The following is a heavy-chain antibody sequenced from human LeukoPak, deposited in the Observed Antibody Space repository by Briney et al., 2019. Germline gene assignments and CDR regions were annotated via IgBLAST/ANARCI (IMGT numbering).Heavy chain of an antibody. CDR1: GGSISSGSYY. V-gene: IGHV4-61*02. Sequence: SETLSLTCTVSGGSISSGSYYWSWIRQPAGKGLEWIGRIYTSGSTNYNPSLKSRVTISVDTSKNQFSLKLSSVTAADTAVYYCARGLRFRGAVDYWGQGTLVTVSS. CDR3: ARGLRFRGAVDY. CDR2: IYTSGST. D-gene: IGHD4/OR15-4a*01. J-gene: IGHJ4*02.